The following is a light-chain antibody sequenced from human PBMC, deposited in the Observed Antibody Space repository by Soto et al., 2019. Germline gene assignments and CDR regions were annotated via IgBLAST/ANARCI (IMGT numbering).Light chain of an antibody. J-gene: IGLJ1*01. Sequence: QSALTPPRSVSGSPGQSVTISCTGTSSDVGSYISVSWYQQHPGTAPKLMIYDVSKRPSGVPDRVSGSKSDNTASLTISGLQAEDEADYYCCSYAGSHTYVFGTGTKVTVL. CDR2: DVS. CDR1: SSDVGSYIS. CDR3: CSYAGSHTYV. V-gene: IGLV2-11*01.